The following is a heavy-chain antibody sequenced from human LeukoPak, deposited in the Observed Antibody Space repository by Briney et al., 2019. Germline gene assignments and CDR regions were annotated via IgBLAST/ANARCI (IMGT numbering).Heavy chain of an antibody. Sequence: ASVKVSCKASGYNFRNYDINWVRQATGQGLEWMGWMNPNSGNTGYAEKFQGRVTLTMYTSISTAYMEIGSLRSEDTAVYYCARAEVSSDSFYHYGMDVWGQGTTVTVSS. J-gene: IGHJ6*02. V-gene: IGHV1-8*01. D-gene: IGHD2/OR15-2a*01. CDR2: MNPNSGNT. CDR1: GYNFRNYD. CDR3: ARAEVSSDSFYHYGMDV.